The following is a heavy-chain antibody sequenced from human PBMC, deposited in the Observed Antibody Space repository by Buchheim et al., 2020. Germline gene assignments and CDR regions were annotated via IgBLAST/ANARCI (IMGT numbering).Heavy chain of an antibody. CDR1: GGTFSSYA. Sequence: QVQLVQSGAEVKKPGSSVKVSCKASGGTFSSYAISWVRQAPGQGLEWMGGIIPIFGTANYAQKFQGRVTITADESTSTDYMELSSLRSEDTAVYYCARGWRDTAMGQTRPRYYYYGMDVWGQGTT. CDR2: IIPIFGTA. D-gene: IGHD5-18*01. V-gene: IGHV1-69*01. J-gene: IGHJ6*02. CDR3: ARGWRDTAMGQTRPRYYYYGMDV.